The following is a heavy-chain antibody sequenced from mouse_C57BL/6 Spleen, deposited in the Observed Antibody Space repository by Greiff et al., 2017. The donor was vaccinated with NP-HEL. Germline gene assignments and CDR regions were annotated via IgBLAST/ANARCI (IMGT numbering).Heavy chain of an antibody. J-gene: IGHJ2*01. CDR2: IDPSDSYT. CDR3: ARVRRARYYFDY. CDR1: GYTFTSYW. D-gene: IGHD2-14*01. Sequence: VKLQESGAELVKPGASVKLSCKASGYTFTSYWMQWVKQRPGQGLEWIGEIDPSDSYTNYNQKFKGKGTLTVDTSSSTAYMQLSSLTSEDSAVLNYARVRRARYYFDYWGQGTTRTVAS. V-gene: IGHV1-50*01.